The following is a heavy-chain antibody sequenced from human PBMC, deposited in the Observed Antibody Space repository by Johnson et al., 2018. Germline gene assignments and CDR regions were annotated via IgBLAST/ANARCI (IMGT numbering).Heavy chain of an antibody. Sequence: VQLVQSGGGVVQPGRSLRLPCAASGFTFSSYAMSWVRQAPGKGLEWVSAISGSGGSTYYADSVTGRFTISRDNSKNTLYLQMNSLRAEDTAVYYCAKKAPDFWSGVRPLGYFQHWGQGTLVTVSS. J-gene: IGHJ1*01. CDR3: AKKAPDFWSGVRPLGYFQH. D-gene: IGHD3-3*01. CDR2: ISGSGGST. CDR1: GFTFSSYA. V-gene: IGHV3-23*04.